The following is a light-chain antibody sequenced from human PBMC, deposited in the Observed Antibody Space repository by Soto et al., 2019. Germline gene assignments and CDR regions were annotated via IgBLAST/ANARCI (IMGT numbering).Light chain of an antibody. Sequence: EIVLTQSPATLSLSPGERATLSCRASQSVSSYLAWYQQKPGQAPRLLIYDASTRATGVPTRFSGSRSGAEFTLTIDSLQSEDFAVYYCQQYNNWPRTFGQGTKVDI. CDR3: QQYNNWPRT. CDR1: QSVSSY. CDR2: DAS. V-gene: IGKV3-15*01. J-gene: IGKJ1*01.